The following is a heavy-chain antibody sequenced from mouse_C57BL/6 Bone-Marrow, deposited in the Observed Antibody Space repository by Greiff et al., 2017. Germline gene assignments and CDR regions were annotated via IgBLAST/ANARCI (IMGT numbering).Heavy chain of an antibody. J-gene: IGHJ2*01. Sequence: QVQLKESGAELVKPGASVKLSCKASGYTFTEYTIHWVKQRSGQGLEWIGWFYPGSGSIKYNEKFKDKATLTADKSPSTVYMELSRLTSEDSAVYFSARHGIFYYYGSSYDYFDYWGQGTTLTVSS. V-gene: IGHV1-62-2*01. CDR2: FYPGSGSI. D-gene: IGHD1-1*01. CDR3: ARHGIFYYYGSSYDYFDY. CDR1: GYTFTEYT.